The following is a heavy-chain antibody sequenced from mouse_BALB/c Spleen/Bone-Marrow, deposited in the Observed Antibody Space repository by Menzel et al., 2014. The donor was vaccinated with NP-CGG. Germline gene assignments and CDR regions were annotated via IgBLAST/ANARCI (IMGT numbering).Heavy chain of an antibody. V-gene: IGHV1-62-2*01. J-gene: IGHJ2*01. D-gene: IGHD2-3*01. CDR1: GYTFTEYI. CDR3: ASQARYVCYYLVLY. Sequence: QVQLQQSGAGLVKPGASVKLSCKASGYTFTEYIIHWVKQRSGQGLEWIGWFYPGSHSIKYNEKFKDKATLTADKSSTNVYWERRCIAFERAAVSCWASQARYVCYYLVLYWDHHTPPTLS. CDR2: FYPGSHSI.